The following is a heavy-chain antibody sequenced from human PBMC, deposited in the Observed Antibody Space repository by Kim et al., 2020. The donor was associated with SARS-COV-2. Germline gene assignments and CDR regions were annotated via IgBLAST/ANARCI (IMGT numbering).Heavy chain of an antibody. CDR2: IYYSGST. CDR3: ARLRFLEWLDPGPKFDP. CDR1: GGSISSYY. V-gene: IGHV4-59*08. D-gene: IGHD3-3*01. Sequence: SETLSLTCTVSGGSISSYYWSWIRQPPGKGLEGIGYIYYSGSTNYNPSLKSRVTISVDTSKNQFSLKLSSVTAADTAVYDCARLRFLEWLDPGPKFDPWGQGTLVTVSS. J-gene: IGHJ5*02.